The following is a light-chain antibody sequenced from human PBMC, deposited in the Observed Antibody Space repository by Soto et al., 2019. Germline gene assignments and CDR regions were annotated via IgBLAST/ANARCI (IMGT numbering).Light chain of an antibody. V-gene: IGLV1-40*01. Sequence: QSVLTQPPSVSGAPGQRVTISCTGSSSNIGAGYDVHWYKQLPGTAPKLLIYGNSNRPSGVPDRFPGSKSGTSASLAITGLQAEDEADYYCQSYDSSRSVVFGGGTKLTVL. CDR1: SSNIGAGYD. CDR3: QSYDSSRSVV. CDR2: GNS. J-gene: IGLJ2*01.